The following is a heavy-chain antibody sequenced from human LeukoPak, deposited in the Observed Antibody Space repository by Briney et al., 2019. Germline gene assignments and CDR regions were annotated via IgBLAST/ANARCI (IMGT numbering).Heavy chain of an antibody. CDR2: MNPNSGNT. J-gene: IGHJ3*02. V-gene: IGHV1-8*01. CDR3: AREVGYGSGSYYAFDI. Sequence: GASVKVSCKASGYTFTSYDINWVRQATGQGLEWMGWMNPNSGNTGYAQKFQGRVTMTRNTSISTAYMELSRLRSDDTAVYYCAREVGYGSGSYYAFDIWGQGTMVTVSS. CDR1: GYTFTSYD. D-gene: IGHD3-10*01.